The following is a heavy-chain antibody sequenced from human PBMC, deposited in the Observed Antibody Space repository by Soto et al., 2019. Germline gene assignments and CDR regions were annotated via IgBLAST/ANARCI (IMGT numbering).Heavy chain of an antibody. Sequence: EVQLLESGGSLVQPGGSLRLSCAASGFTFSSYVMSWVRQAPGKGLEWVSAMTGGGSDTYYADSVKGRFTISRDNSKNTLYLQMNILRAEDTADYYCEKGGRDSRPYFFDYWGQGTLVTVSS. V-gene: IGHV3-23*01. CDR2: MTGGGSDT. D-gene: IGHD2-21*01. J-gene: IGHJ4*02. CDR3: EKGGRDSRPYFFDY. CDR1: GFTFSSYV.